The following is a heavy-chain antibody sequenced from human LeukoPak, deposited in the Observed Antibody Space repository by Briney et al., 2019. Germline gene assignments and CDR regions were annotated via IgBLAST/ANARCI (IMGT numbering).Heavy chain of an antibody. D-gene: IGHD3-9*01. CDR3: AKVGTYYDILTGYSEYYFDY. CDR1: GFTFSSYW. V-gene: IGHV3-7*01. CDR2: IKQDGSEK. Sequence: PGGSLRLSCAASGFTFSSYWMSWVRQAPGKGLEWVANIKQDGSEKYYVDSVEGRFTISRDNAKNSLYLQMNSLRAEDTAVYYCAKVGTYYDILTGYSEYYFDYWGQGTLVTVSS. J-gene: IGHJ4*02.